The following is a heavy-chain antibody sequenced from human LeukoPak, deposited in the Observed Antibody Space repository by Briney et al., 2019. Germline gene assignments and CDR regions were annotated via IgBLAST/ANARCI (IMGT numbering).Heavy chain of an antibody. CDR1: GGSISSGSYY. CDR3: GRETLRESLPAS. V-gene: IGHV4-61*02. J-gene: IGHJ5*01. Sequence: SQTLSLTCTVSGGSISSGSYYWSWIRQPAGKGLEWIGRIYTSGSTNYNPSLKSRVTISVDTSKNQFSLKLSSVAAADTAVYYCGRETLRESLPASWGQEPWSPSPQ. CDR2: IYTSGST.